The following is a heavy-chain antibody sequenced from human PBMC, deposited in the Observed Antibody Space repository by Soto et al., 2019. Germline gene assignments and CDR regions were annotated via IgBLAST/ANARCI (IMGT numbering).Heavy chain of an antibody. CDR1: GFTFSSYW. D-gene: IGHD3-10*01. Sequence: GGSLRLSCAASGFTFSSYWMSWVRQAPGKGLEWVANIKQDGSEKYYVDSVKGRFTISRDNAKNSLYLQMNSLRAEDTAVYYCARDTGSGSHFSRYYYGMDVWGQGTTVTVSS. CDR2: IKQDGSEK. V-gene: IGHV3-7*01. J-gene: IGHJ6*02. CDR3: ARDTGSGSHFSRYYYGMDV.